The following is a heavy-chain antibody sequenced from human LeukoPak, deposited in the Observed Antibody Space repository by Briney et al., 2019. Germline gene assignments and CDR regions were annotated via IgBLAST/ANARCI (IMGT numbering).Heavy chain of an antibody. CDR3: ASLTAALGFYYGVDV. CDR2: ISYDSRHK. V-gene: IGHV3-30-3*01. J-gene: IGHJ6*02. CDR1: GFTFSDYA. Sequence: PGRSLRLSCAASGFTFSDYAMHWVRQAPGKGLXXXXXISYDSRHKKYADAVKGRFTVSRDNSTLYLQMNSLRTEDTAIYFCASLTAALGFYYGVDVWGQGTTVTV. D-gene: IGHD2-21*02.